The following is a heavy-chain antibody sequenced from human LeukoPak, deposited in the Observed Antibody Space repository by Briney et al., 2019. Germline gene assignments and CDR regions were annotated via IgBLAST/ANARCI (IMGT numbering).Heavy chain of an antibody. CDR1: GGSISSSSYY. J-gene: IGHJ4*02. Sequence: PSETLSLTCTVSGGSISSSSYYWGWIRQPPGKGLEWIGSIYYSGSTYYNPSLKSRVTISVDTSKNQFSLKLSSVTAADTAVYYCARGGWAFDYWGQGTLVTVSS. CDR3: ARGGWAFDY. CDR2: IYYSGST. D-gene: IGHD1-26*01. V-gene: IGHV4-39*07.